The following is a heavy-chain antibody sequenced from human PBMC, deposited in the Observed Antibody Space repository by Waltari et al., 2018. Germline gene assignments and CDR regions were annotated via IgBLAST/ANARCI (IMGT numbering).Heavy chain of an antibody. Sequence: QVQLQESGPGLVKPSETLSLTCTVSGDSISNYYWSWIRQSAEKGLEWIGRLSSSGDTYYNPSLKGRVTMSLDTSKNQFSVQLRSVTAADTAVYYCARGTAYCHGDCGNNWFGPWGQGTLVTVSS. D-gene: IGHD2-21*01. V-gene: IGHV4-4*07. CDR2: LSSSGDT. CDR3: ARGTAYCHGDCGNNWFGP. CDR1: GDSISNYY. J-gene: IGHJ5*02.